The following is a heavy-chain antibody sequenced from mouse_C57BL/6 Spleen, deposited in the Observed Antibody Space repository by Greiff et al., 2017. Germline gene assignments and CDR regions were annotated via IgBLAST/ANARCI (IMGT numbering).Heavy chain of an antibody. CDR2: IYPGDGDT. V-gene: IGHV1-82*01. J-gene: IGHJ1*03. CDR3: AGTVVAHWYFDV. D-gene: IGHD1-1*01. Sequence: VQLQQSGPELVKPGASVKISCKASGYAFSSSWMNWVKQRPGKGLEWIGRIYPGDGDTNYNGKFKGKATLTADKSSSTAYMQLSSLTSEDSAVYFCAGTVVAHWYFDVWGTGTTVTVSS. CDR1: GYAFSSSW.